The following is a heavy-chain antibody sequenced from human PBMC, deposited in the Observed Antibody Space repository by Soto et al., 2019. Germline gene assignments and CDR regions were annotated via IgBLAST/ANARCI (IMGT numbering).Heavy chain of an antibody. CDR1: GFTFSSYA. D-gene: IGHD6-13*01. V-gene: IGHV3-23*01. CDR2: ISGSGGST. CDR3: AKDIPYSSSWYLVGSDYYYGMDV. Sequence: PGGSLRLSCAASGFTFSSYAMSWVRQAPGKGLEWVSAISGSGGSTYYADSVKGRFTISRDNSKNTLYLQMNSLRAEDTAVYYCAKDIPYSSSWYLVGSDYYYGMDVWGQGTTVTV. J-gene: IGHJ6*02.